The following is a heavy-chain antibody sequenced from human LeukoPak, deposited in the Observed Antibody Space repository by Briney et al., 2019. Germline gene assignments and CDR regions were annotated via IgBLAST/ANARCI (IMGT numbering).Heavy chain of an antibody. CDR1: GLTFRNAW. Sequence: GGSLSLSCAPSGLTFRNAWMLWARHARGEGGVGVGHIKSKTDGGTRDYAAPVKGRFTISRDDSKNRLYLQMNSLKMAETAVYHCTTDPIVVVTAMDYWGQGTLVTVYS. V-gene: IGHV3-15*05. J-gene: IGHJ4*02. CDR2: IKSKTDGGTR. CDR3: TTDPIVVVTAMDY. D-gene: IGHD2-21*02.